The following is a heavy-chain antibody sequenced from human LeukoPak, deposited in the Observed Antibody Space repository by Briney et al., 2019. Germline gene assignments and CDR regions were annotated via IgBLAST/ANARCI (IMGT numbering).Heavy chain of an antibody. V-gene: IGHV4-61*02. CDR3: ARELPPSGTMILYYFDY. CDR1: GGSISSGSYY. D-gene: IGHD3-22*01. Sequence: SQTLSLTCTVSGGSISSGSYYWSWIRQPAGKGLEWIGRIYTSRSTNYNPSLKSRVTISVDTSKNQFSLKVNSVTAADTAVYYCARELPPSGTMILYYFDYWGQGTLVTVSS. CDR2: IYTSRST. J-gene: IGHJ4*02.